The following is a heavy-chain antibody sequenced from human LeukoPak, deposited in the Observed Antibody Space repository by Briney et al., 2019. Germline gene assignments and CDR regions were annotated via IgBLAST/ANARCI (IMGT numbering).Heavy chain of an antibody. CDR1: GFTFSSYS. CDR3: AGTHIKPRITIFGLVITGVGNWFDP. Sequence: GGSLRLSCAASGFTFSSYSMNWVRQAPGKGLEWVSSISSSSSYIYYADSVKGRFSISRDNAKNSLYLQMNSLRAEDTAVYYCAGTHIKPRITIFGLVITGVGNWFDPWGQGTLVTVSS. J-gene: IGHJ5*02. D-gene: IGHD3-3*01. CDR2: ISSSSSYI. V-gene: IGHV3-21*01.